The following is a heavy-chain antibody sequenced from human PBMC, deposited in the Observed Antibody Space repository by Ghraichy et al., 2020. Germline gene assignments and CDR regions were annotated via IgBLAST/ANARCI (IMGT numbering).Heavy chain of an antibody. CDR3: AKDVTANRIAVAGFDY. D-gene: IGHD6-19*01. CDR1: GFTFSSYA. CDR2: ISGSGGST. Sequence: GGSLRLSCAASGFTFSSYAMSWVRQAPGKGLEWVSAISGSGGSTYYADSVKGRFTISRDNSKNKLYLQMNSLRAEDTAVYYCAKDVTANRIAVAGFDYWGQGTLVTVSS. V-gene: IGHV3-23*01. J-gene: IGHJ4*02.